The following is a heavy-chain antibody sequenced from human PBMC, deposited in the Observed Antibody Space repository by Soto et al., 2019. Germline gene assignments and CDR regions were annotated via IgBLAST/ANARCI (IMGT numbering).Heavy chain of an antibody. J-gene: IGHJ6*03. D-gene: IGHD6-13*01. V-gene: IGHV1-18*01. CDR1: GYTFTSYG. CDR2: ISAYNGNT. Sequence: ASVKVSCKASGYTFTSYGISWVRQAPGQGLEWMGWISAYNGNTNYAQKLQGRVTMTTDTSTSTAYMELRSLRSDDTAVYYCARVGAFGASAGIDYYYYMDVWGKGTTVTVSS. CDR3: ARVGAFGASAGIDYYYYMDV.